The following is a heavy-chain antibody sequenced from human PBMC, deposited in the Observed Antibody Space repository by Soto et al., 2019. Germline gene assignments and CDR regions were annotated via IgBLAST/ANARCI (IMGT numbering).Heavy chain of an antibody. J-gene: IGHJ4*02. V-gene: IGHV3-7*01. Sequence: EVQLVESGGGLVQPGGSLRLSCAASGFTFSSYWMSWVRQAPGKGLEWVANIKPDGSKTNYVYSVKGRFTISRDNAKSSLYLQVNCLRAEDSAVYYCARDPVRGDGYTLDYWGQGALVTVSS. CDR2: IKPDGSKT. CDR3: ARDPVRGDGYTLDY. D-gene: IGHD3-10*01. CDR1: GFTFSSYW.